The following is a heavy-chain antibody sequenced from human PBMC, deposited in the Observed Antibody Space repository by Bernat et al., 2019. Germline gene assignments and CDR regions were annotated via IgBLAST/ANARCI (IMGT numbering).Heavy chain of an antibody. CDR2: IWYDGSNK. CDR1: GFNFSHFG. V-gene: IGHV3-33*01. J-gene: IGHJ2*01. D-gene: IGHD3-22*01. CDR3: ARGRYYDSSGYYYWYLDL. Sequence: QVQLVESGGGVVQPGRSLRLSRVASGFNFSHFGIHWVRQAPGKGLEWVAVIWYDGSNKYYADSVKGRFTISRDNSRNTLYLQMNSLRAEDTAVYYCARGRYYDSSGYYYWYLDLWGRGTLVTVSS.